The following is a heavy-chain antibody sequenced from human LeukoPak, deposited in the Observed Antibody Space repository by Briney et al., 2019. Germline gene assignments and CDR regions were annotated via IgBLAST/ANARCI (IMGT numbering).Heavy chain of an antibody. CDR3: ARADMSFGTLRAFDI. J-gene: IGHJ3*02. D-gene: IGHD2-15*01. CDR2: ISAYNGNT. V-gene: IGHV1-18*04. CDR1: GYTFTSYG. Sequence: ASVKVSCKASGYTFTSYGISWVRQAPGQGLEWMGWISAYNGNTNYAQKLQGRVTMTTDTSTSTAYMELRSLRSDDTAVYYCARADMSFGTLRAFDISGQGTMVTVSS.